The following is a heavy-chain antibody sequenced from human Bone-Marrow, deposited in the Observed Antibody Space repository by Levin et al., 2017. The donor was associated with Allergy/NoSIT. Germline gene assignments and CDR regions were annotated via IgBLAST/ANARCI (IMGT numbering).Heavy chain of an antibody. CDR1: GFTFSSYA. J-gene: IGHJ3*02. Sequence: PGESLKISCAASGFTFSSYAMHWVRQAPGKGLEWVAVISYDEDYKLYADSVKGRFSISRDNSENKLFLYMSSLRPEDTAVYYCAKTVGYTYATDAFDIWGQGTMVTVSS. CDR3: AKTVGYTYATDAFDI. CDR2: ISYDEDYK. V-gene: IGHV3-30*18. D-gene: IGHD5-18*01.